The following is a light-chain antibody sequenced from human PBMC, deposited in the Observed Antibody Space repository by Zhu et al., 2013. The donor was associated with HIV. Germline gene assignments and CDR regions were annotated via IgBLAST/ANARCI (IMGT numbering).Light chain of an antibody. Sequence: DIVMTQSPLSLPVTPGEPASISCRSSQSLVHSDGNTYLNWFQQRPGQSPRRLIYKVSNRDSGVPPRFSGSGSGTEFTLTIGGLQSDDFAVYYCQHYNGWPPWTFGQGTKVEI. CDR3: QHYNGWPPWT. CDR2: KVS. V-gene: IGKV2-30*02. CDR1: QSLVHSDGNTY. J-gene: IGKJ1*01.